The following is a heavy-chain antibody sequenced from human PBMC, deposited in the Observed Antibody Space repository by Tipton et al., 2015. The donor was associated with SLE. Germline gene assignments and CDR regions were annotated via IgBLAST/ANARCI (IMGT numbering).Heavy chain of an antibody. CDR3: TGETYYFDY. CDR2: IKQDGSEK. V-gene: IGHV3-7*04. CDR1: GFTFSNFW. Sequence: GSLRLSCVVSGFTFSNFWMSWVRQAPGKGLEWVANIKQDGSEKNYLDSVKGRFTISRDNAKNSLSLQMNSLRAEDTAVYYCTGETYYFDYWGHGTLVTVSS. J-gene: IGHJ4*01. D-gene: IGHD2-21*01.